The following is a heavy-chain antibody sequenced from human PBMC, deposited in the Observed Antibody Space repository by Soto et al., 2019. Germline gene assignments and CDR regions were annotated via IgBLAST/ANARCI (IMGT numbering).Heavy chain of an antibody. CDR2: MNPNSGNT. CDR3: AREGTCSGGSCYSSVRLDYYYMDV. D-gene: IGHD2-15*01. J-gene: IGHJ6*03. CDR1: GYTFTSYD. V-gene: IGHV1-8*01. Sequence: GASVKVSCKASGYTFTSYDINWVRQATGQGLEWMGWMNPNSGNTGYAQKFQGRVTMTRNTSISTAYMELSSLRSEDTAVYYCAREGTCSGGSCYSSVRLDYYYMDVWGKGTTVTVSS.